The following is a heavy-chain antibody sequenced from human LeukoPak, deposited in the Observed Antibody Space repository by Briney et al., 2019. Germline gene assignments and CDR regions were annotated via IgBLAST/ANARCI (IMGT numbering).Heavy chain of an antibody. J-gene: IGHJ6*04. CDR3: ARVAPTVTTRDYYYYYGMDV. CDR1: GFTFSSYW. D-gene: IGHD4-17*01. Sequence: GGSLRLSCAASGFTFSSYWMHWVRQAPGKGLVWVSRINSDGSSTSYADSVKGRFTTSRDNAKNTLYLQMNSLRAEDTAVYYCARVAPTVTTRDYYYYYGMDVWGKGTTVTVSS. V-gene: IGHV3-74*01. CDR2: INSDGSST.